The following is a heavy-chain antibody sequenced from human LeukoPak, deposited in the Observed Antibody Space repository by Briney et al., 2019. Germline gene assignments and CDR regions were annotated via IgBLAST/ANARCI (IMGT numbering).Heavy chain of an antibody. CDR3: AKGKNTGSYLSHVDY. CDR2: ITWDGGST. V-gene: IGHV3-43*01. J-gene: IGHJ4*02. CDR1: GFTFDVYT. D-gene: IGHD3-10*01. Sequence: GGSLRLSCADSGFTFDVYTMHCVRHAPGRGVEWVSLITWDGGSTYYADSVKGRFTTSRDNSKNSLYLQKNSLRTEDTPLYYCAKGKNTGSYLSHVDYWGQGTLVTVSS.